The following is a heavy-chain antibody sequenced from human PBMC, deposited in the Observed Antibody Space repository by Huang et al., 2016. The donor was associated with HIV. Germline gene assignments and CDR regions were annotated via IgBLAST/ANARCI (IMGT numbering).Heavy chain of an antibody. V-gene: IGHV4-39*01. CDR1: RGAITRSGFY. J-gene: IGHJ4*02. Sequence: QLQLQESGPGLVKPSETLSLTCTVSRGAITRSGFYWGWIRQSPGKGLEWIGSIYHGGTTYYNPSLKSRGTISVDTSKNQFSLKRSSVTAADTAVYYCARHYTMTTVITDEYFFDYWGQGSLVTVSS. CDR3: ARHYTMTTVITDEYFFDY. D-gene: IGHD4-17*01. CDR2: IYHGGTT.